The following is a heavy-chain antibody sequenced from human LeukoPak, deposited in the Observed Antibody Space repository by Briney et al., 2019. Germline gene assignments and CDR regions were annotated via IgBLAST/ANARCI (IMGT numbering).Heavy chain of an antibody. J-gene: IGHJ6*02. Sequence: ASVKVSCKASGYTFTSYAMHWVRQAPGQRLEWMGRINAGNGNTKYSQKFQGRVTITRDTSASTAYMELSSLRSEDTAVYYCARLDLRITIFGVVINPHYYGMDVWGQGTTVTVSS. CDR3: ARLDLRITIFGVVINPHYYGMDV. D-gene: IGHD3-3*01. V-gene: IGHV1-3*01. CDR1: GYTFTSYA. CDR2: INAGNGNT.